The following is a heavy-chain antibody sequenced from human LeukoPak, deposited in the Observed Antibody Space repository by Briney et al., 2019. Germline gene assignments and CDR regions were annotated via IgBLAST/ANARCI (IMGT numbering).Heavy chain of an antibody. V-gene: IGHV4-30-2*01. CDR1: GGSISSGGYS. J-gene: IGHJ4*02. CDR2: IYHSGST. D-gene: IGHD3-10*01. Sequence: SQTLSLTCAVSGGSISSGGYSWSWIRQPPGKGLEWIGYIYHSGSTYYNPSLKSRVTMSVDRSKNQFSLKLSSVTAADTAVYYCARLGWFGEFGYWGQGTLVTVSS. CDR3: ARLGWFGEFGY.